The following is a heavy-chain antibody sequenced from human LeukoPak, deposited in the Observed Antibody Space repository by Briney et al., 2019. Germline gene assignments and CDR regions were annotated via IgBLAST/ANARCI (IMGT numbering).Heavy chain of an antibody. J-gene: IGHJ6*02. CDR2: IYYSGST. V-gene: IGHV4-59*01. CDR1: GGSISNYY. D-gene: IGHD3-10*01. Sequence: SETLSLTCTVSGGSISNYYWSWIRQPPGKGLEWIGYIYYSGSTNYNPSLKSRVTISVDTSKNQFSLKLSSVTAADTAVYYCARVGGSNYYYYGMDVWGQGTTVTVSS. CDR3: ARVGGSNYYYYGMDV.